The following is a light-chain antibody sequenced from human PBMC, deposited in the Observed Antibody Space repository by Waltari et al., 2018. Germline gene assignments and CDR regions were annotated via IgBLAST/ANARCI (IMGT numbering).Light chain of an antibody. J-gene: IGLJ2*01. CDR2: QDN. V-gene: IGLV3-1*01. CDR3: QAWDIDIVV. CDR1: KLGDKY. Sequence: SYELTQPPSMSVSPGQTASITCSGHKLGDKYVSWYQQKPGQSPLLVIYQDNKRPSGSPERFSGSNSANTATLTISGTQAMDEADYYCQAWDIDIVVFGGGTKLTVL.